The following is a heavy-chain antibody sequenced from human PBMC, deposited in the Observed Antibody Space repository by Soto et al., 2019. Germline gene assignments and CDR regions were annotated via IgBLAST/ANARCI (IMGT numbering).Heavy chain of an antibody. CDR1: GFTFSSYA. CDR2: LSNTGRRT. V-gene: IGHV3-23*01. CDR3: ATEMGATQGPFDN. D-gene: IGHD1-26*01. Sequence: GGSLRLSCAASGFTFSSYAMHWVRQAPGKGLEWVSGLSNTGRRTSYADSVKGRFNISRDNSENTVYLQMNSLRVEDTAVYYCATEMGATQGPFDNWGQGTLVTVSS. J-gene: IGHJ4*02.